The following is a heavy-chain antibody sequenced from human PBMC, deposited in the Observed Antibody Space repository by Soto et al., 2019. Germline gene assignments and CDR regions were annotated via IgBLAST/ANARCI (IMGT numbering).Heavy chain of an antibody. Sequence: ASVKVSCKASGYKFNTYGITWVRQAPGQGLEWMGWISGNNGNTKYPQKFQGRVTMTTDTSTSAAYTELRSLRSDDTAVYYCARDMWSFGSGSYPFDYWGQG. D-gene: IGHD3-10*01. CDR2: ISGNNGNT. CDR1: GYKFNTYG. V-gene: IGHV1-18*01. CDR3: ARDMWSFGSGSYPFDY. J-gene: IGHJ4*02.